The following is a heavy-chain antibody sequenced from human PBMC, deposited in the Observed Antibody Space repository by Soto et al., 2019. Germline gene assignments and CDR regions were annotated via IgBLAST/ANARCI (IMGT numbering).Heavy chain of an antibody. CDR1: GGSFSGHY. D-gene: IGHD2-2*02. Sequence: LSLTCAVYGGSFSGHYWSWIRQAPGKGLEWVSYISRSGNTMYYGDYVKGRFTISRDNAENSVFLQMISLRAEDTAVYYCVREGRSSTSCNTGCAFDIWGQGTMVTVSS. CDR3: VREGRSSTSCNTGCAFDI. V-gene: IGHV3-11*01. J-gene: IGHJ3*02. CDR2: ISRSGNTM.